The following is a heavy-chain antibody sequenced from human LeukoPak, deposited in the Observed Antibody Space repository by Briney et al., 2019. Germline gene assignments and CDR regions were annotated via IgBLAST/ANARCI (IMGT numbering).Heavy chain of an antibody. V-gene: IGHV4-30-4*08. CDR2: IYYTVST. D-gene: IGHD2-2*01. J-gene: IGHJ3*02. Sequence: PSQTLSLTCTVSGGSISSGDYYWSWIRQPPGKGLEWIGYIYYTVSTFYNPSLKSRVAISVDTSKNLFSLKLISVTAADTAVYYCARNDCSSTSCQFGDAFDIWGQGAMVTVSS. CDR3: ARNDCSSTSCQFGDAFDI. CDR1: GGSISSGDYY.